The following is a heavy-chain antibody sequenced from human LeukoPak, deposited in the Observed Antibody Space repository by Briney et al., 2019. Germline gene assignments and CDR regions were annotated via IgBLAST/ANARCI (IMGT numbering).Heavy chain of an antibody. CDR3: ARAPPDFWSGYPLVYYYMDV. D-gene: IGHD3-3*01. CDR1: GGTFSSYT. J-gene: IGHJ6*03. V-gene: IGHV1-69*02. CDR2: IIPILGIA. Sequence: ASVKVSCKASGGTFSSYTISWVRQAPGQGLEWMGRIIPILGIANYAQKFQGRVTITADKSTSTTYMELSSLRSEDTAVYYCARAPPDFWSGYPLVYYYMDVWGKGTTVTVSS.